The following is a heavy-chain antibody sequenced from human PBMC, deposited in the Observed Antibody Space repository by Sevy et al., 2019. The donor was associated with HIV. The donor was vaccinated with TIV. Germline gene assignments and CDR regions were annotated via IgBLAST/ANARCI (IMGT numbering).Heavy chain of an antibody. Sequence: GGSLRLSCAASGFTFSSYAMHWVRQAPGKGLEWVAVISYDGSNKYYADSVKRRFTISRDNSKNTLYLQMNSLRAEDTAVYYCARENDSSGYYPASFDYWGQGTLVTVSS. CDR2: ISYDGSNK. V-gene: IGHV3-30*04. D-gene: IGHD3-22*01. J-gene: IGHJ4*02. CDR3: ARENDSSGYYPASFDY. CDR1: GFTFSSYA.